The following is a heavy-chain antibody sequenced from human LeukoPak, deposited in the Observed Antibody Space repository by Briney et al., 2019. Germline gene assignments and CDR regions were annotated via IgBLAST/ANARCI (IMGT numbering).Heavy chain of an antibody. D-gene: IGHD3-10*01. CDR2: IYHSGST. Sequence: SETLSLTCTVSGYSISSGYYWGWIRQPPGKGLEWIGSIYHSGSTYYNPSLKSRVTISVGTSKNQFSLKLSSVTAADTAVYYCARLNKGSGSYPDYWGQGTLVTVSS. V-gene: IGHV4-38-2*02. J-gene: IGHJ4*02. CDR3: ARLNKGSGSYPDY. CDR1: GYSISSGYY.